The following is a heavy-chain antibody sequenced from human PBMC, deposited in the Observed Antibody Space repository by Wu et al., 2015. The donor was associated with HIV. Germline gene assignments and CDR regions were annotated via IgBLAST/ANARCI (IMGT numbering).Heavy chain of an antibody. V-gene: IGHV1-2*02. D-gene: IGHD3-10*01. CDR1: GYSFTGQF. J-gene: IGHJ5*02. CDR3: ARDATMVRGVITPNWFDP. CDR2: INPNSGGT. Sequence: VRLVQSGAEVKKPGTTVKISCKVFGYSFTGQFLHWVQQAPGQGLEWMGWINPNSGGTNYAQKFQGRVTMTRDTSISTAYMELSRLRSDDTAVYYCARDATMVRGVITPNWFDPLGPGNPGHRLL.